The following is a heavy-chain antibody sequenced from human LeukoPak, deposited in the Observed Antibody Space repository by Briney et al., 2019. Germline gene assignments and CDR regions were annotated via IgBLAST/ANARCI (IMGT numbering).Heavy chain of an antibody. CDR1: GFTFSSYG. CDR2: ISYDGSNK. Sequence: GGSLRLFCAASGFTFSSYGMHWVRQAPGKGLEWVAVISYDGSNKYYADSVKGRFTISRDNSKNTLYLQMNSLRAEDTAVYYCAKESVAGTDYWGQGTLVTVSS. CDR3: AKESVAGTDY. D-gene: IGHD6-19*01. J-gene: IGHJ4*02. V-gene: IGHV3-30*18.